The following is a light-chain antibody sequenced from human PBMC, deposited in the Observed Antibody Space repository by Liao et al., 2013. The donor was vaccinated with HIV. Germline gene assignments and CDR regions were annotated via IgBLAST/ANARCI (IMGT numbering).Light chain of an antibody. V-gene: IGLV3-1*01. CDR2: QDT. CDR3: QAWDSGTGV. Sequence: SDDLTQPSSVSVSPGQTASITCSGDELGDKYASWYQQRPGQSPVLVIYQDTKRPSGIPERFSGSNSGNTATLTISGTQAMDEADYYCQAWDSGTGVFGTGTKVTVL. J-gene: IGLJ1*01. CDR1: ELGDKY.